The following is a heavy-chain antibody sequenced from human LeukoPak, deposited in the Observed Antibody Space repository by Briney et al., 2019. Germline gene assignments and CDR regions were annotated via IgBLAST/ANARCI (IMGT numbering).Heavy chain of an antibody. Sequence: GGSLRLSCAASKFTFSSYWMSWVRQAPGKGLEWVANIKQDGSVQFYMDSLKGRFSVSRDNAKNSLYLQMNGLRVEDTAVYYCARGPNSNWSGLDFWGQGTLLTVSS. CDR2: IKQDGSVQ. CDR1: KFTFSSYW. V-gene: IGHV3-7*01. CDR3: ARGPNSNWSGLDF. D-gene: IGHD6-6*01. J-gene: IGHJ4*02.